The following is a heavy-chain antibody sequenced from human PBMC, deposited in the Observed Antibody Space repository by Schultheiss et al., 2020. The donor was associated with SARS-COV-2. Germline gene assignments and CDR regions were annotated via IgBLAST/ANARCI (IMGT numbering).Heavy chain of an antibody. CDR2: IYYSGST. Sequence: QTLSLTCTVSGGSISSYYWSWIRQPAGKGLEWIGYIYYSGSTNYNPSLKSRVTISVDTSKNQFSLKLSSVTAADTAVYYCARVEMATIIGDAFDIWGQGTMVTVSS. J-gene: IGHJ3*02. V-gene: IGHV4-59*01. CDR1: GGSISSYY. D-gene: IGHD5-24*01. CDR3: ARVEMATIIGDAFDI.